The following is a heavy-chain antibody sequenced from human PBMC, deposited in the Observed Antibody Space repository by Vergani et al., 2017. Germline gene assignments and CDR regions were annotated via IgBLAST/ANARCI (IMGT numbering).Heavy chain of an antibody. CDR1: GFPFSSYA. V-gene: IGHV3-23*01. J-gene: IGHJ3*02. CDR3: AKGFDSSGYYPYDAVDI. CDR2: SSGSGGST. D-gene: IGHD3-22*01. Sequence: EVQLLESGGGLVQPGGSLRLSCAASGFPFSSYAMSWVRQAPGKGMEWVSASSGSGGSTYYADSVTGRFTISRDNSKNTLYLQMNSLRAADTAVYYCAKGFDSSGYYPYDAVDIWGQGTMVTVSS.